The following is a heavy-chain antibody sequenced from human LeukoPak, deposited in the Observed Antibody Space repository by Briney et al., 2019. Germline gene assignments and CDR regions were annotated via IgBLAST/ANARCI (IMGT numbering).Heavy chain of an antibody. V-gene: IGHV3-30*02. CDR1: GFTFSSYD. D-gene: IGHD6-19*01. CDR2: IRYDGSNN. J-gene: IGHJ3*02. Sequence: PGGSLRLSCAASGFTFSSYDMSWVRQAPGKGLEWVAFIRYDGSNNDYADSVKGRFTISRDNSKNTLYLQMNSLRAEDTAVYYCARAVSSASPASDIWGQGTMVTVS. CDR3: ARAVSSASPASDI.